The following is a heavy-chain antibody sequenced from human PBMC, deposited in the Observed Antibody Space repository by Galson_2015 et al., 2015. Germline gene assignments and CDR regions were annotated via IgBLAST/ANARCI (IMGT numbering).Heavy chain of an antibody. CDR1: GGSIISGSW. CDR3: ARGTSRHFDY. CDR2: IYHSGST. J-gene: IGHJ4*02. Sequence: ETLSLTCAVSGGSIISGSWWSWVRQPPGKGLEWIGEIYHSGSTNYNPSLKSRVTISADKSKNQFSLRLCSATAADTAVYYCARGTSRHFDYWGQGTLVTVSS. V-gene: IGHV4-4*02.